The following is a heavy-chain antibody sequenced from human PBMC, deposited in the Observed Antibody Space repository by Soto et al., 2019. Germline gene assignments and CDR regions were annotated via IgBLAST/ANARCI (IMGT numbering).Heavy chain of an antibody. D-gene: IGHD4-17*01. CDR3: ARTYGDYENWFDP. J-gene: IGHJ5*02. V-gene: IGHV1-69*13. CDR1: GGTFSSYA. Sequence: SVKVSCKASGGTFSSYAISWVRQAPGQGLEWMGGIIPIFGTANYAQKFQGRVTITADESTSTAYMELSSLRSEDTAVYYCARTYGDYENWFDPWGQGTLVTVSS. CDR2: IIPIFGTA.